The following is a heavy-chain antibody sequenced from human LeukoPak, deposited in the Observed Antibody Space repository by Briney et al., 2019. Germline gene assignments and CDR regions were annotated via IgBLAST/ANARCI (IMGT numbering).Heavy chain of an antibody. Sequence: AGSLKISCKGSGYSFTSYWIGWVRQLPGEGLEWMGVIYHGDSDTRYSPSFQAQVPISADKSISTAYLQWSSLKASATAMYYCARLVRVAAGLNDAFDIWGQGTMVTVSS. CDR3: ARLVRVAAGLNDAFDI. D-gene: IGHD6-13*01. CDR1: GYSFTSYW. J-gene: IGHJ3*02. V-gene: IGHV5-51*01. CDR2: IYHGDSDT.